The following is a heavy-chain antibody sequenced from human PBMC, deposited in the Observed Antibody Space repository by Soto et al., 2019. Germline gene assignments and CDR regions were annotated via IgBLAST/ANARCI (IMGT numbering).Heavy chain of an antibody. Sequence: SETLSLTFSVSGASITSGDYYWSWIRQPPGKGLEWIGYIYYSGRTYYNRSLTSRGTISVDTSKNQFSLKLTSVTAADTAVYYCARDRYSGYDFCYWGQGTLVTVSS. J-gene: IGHJ4*02. V-gene: IGHV4-30-4*01. CDR3: ARDRYSGYDFCY. CDR2: IYYSGRT. D-gene: IGHD5-12*01. CDR1: GASITSGDYY.